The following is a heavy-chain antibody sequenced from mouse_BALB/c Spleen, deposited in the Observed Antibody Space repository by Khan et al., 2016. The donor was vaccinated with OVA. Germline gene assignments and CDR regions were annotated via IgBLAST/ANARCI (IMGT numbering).Heavy chain of an antibody. V-gene: IGHV1-80*01. CDR1: GYEFSNYW. CDR2: IYPGDGDT. J-gene: IGHJ3*01. CDR3: ARSGYDYFAY. Sequence: VQLQESGAELVRPGSSVKISYKASGYEFSNYWMNWVKQRPGQGLEWIGQIYPGDGDTSFNGKFRGKATLTADKSSSTAYMQLSSLTSEDSAVYFCARSGYDYFAYWGQGTLVTVSA. D-gene: IGHD2-14*01.